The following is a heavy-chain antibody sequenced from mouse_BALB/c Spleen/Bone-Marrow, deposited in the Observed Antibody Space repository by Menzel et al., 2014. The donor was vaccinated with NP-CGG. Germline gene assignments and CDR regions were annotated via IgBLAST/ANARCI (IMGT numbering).Heavy chain of an antibody. D-gene: IGHD1-1*01. CDR2: INPSNGGT. Sequence: VQLQQSGAELVKPGASVKLSCKASGYTFTNYYIYWVKQRPGQGLEWIGGINPSNGGTKFNEKFKNKATLTIDKSSSTAYIQLSSLTSEDSAVYYWSRHYYSTPYYAMDYWGQGTSVTVSS. CDR3: SRHYYSTPYYAMDY. CDR1: GYTFTNYY. J-gene: IGHJ4*01. V-gene: IGHV1S81*02.